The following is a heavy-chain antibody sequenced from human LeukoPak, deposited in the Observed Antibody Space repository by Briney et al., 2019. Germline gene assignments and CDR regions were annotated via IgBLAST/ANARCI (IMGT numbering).Heavy chain of an antibody. CDR2: IYHSGST. D-gene: IGHD3-22*01. V-gene: IGHV4-30-2*01. CDR1: GGSISSGGYS. J-gene: IGHJ4*02. CDR3: ARAYDSSGYSDH. Sequence: PSETLSLTCAVSGGSISSGGYSWSWIRQPPGKGLEWIGYIYHSGSTNYNPSLKSRVTISVDTSKNQFPLKLSSVTAADTAVYYCARAYDSSGYSDHWGQGTLVTVSS.